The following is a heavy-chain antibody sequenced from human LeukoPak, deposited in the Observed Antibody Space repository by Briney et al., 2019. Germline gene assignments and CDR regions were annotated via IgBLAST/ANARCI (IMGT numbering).Heavy chain of an antibody. CDR2: INYIGTT. V-gene: IGHV4-59*01. CDR1: GVPITSNC. J-gene: IGHJ6*03. CDR3: AREGYGSGSSHFMDV. D-gene: IGHD3-10*01. Sequence: ASETLSLTCTVSGVPITSNCWTWIGQAPGKGLKWIGYINYIGTTNYNPTLNSRATMSVDMSKNQFSLKLTSVTAAYTAGYYCAREGYGSGSSHFMDVWGTGTTVTVSS.